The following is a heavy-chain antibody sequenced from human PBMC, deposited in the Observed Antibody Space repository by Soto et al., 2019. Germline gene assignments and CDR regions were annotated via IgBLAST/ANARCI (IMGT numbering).Heavy chain of an antibody. CDR3: ASDRGYGLVN. V-gene: IGHV1-69*12. CDR2: SIPMFGIT. J-gene: IGHJ4*02. CDR1: GGTLSSHG. Sequence: QVQLVQSGAEVKKPGSSVKVSCKASGGTLSSHGFNWVRQAPGQGLEWMGGSIPMFGITNHTQKFQDRITITADASTSTVYMELRSLRSDDTAVYYCASDRGYGLVNWGQETLLTVSS. D-gene: IGHD2-15*01.